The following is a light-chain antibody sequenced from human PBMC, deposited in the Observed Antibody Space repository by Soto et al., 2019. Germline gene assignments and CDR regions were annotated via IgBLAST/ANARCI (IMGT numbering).Light chain of an antibody. CDR1: QSISSY. CDR2: AAS. Sequence: DIQMTQSPSSLSASVGDRVTITCRASQSISSYLNWYQQKPGKAPKLLIYAASSLQSGVPXXFXXXXXXXXFTLTISSLQPEDFATYYCQQSYSTPYTFGQGTKLEIK. V-gene: IGKV1-39*01. J-gene: IGKJ2*01. CDR3: QQSYSTPYT.